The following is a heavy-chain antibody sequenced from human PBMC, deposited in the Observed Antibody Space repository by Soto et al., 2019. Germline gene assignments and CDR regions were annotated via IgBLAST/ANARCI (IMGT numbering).Heavy chain of an antibody. CDR3: ARGGLYGDLPGWTGNAFDL. D-gene: IGHD4-17*01. CDR1: GFAFSSYN. J-gene: IGHJ3*01. Sequence: VQLVESGGGLVKPGGSLRLSCAASGFAFSSYNMHWVRQDPVKGLEWVSSISPTGTFRHAADSLKDRFSISRDNAENSLYLQMHSLGDEDTAVYYGARGGLYGDLPGWTGNAFDLWGQGTMVTVSS. CDR2: ISPTGTFR. V-gene: IGHV3-21*01.